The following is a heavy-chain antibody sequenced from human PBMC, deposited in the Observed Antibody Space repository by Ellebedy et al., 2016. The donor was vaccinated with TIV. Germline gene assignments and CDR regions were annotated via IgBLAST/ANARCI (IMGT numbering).Heavy chain of an antibody. Sequence: AASVKVSCKASGGPFSNYAISWVRQAPGQGLEWMGGIIPMSGTVKYVQKFQGRVQITADKSTSTAYMELHSLTSEDTAVYYCARDRYYDGSDHYFEYEYWGQGALVAVSS. CDR3: ARDRYYDGSDHYFEYEY. J-gene: IGHJ4*02. CDR2: IIPMSGTV. D-gene: IGHD3-22*01. CDR1: GGPFSNYA. V-gene: IGHV1-69*06.